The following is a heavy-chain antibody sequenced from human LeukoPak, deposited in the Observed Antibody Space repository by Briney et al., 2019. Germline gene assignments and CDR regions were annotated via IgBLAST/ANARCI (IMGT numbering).Heavy chain of an antibody. J-gene: IGHJ4*02. CDR3: AKDEGDSSGYTDY. CDR2: ISGSGGST. CDR1: GFTFSSYA. V-gene: IGHV3-23*01. Sequence: GGSLRLSCAASGFTFSSYAMSWVRQAPGEGLEWVSAISGSGGSTYYADSVKGRFTISRDNSKNTLYLQMNSLRAEDTAVYYCAKDEGDSSGYTDYWGQGTLVTVSS. D-gene: IGHD6-19*01.